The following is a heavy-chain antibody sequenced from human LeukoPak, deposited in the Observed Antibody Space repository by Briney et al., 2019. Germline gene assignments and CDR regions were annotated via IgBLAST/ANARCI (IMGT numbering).Heavy chain of an antibody. J-gene: IGHJ3*02. CDR3: ARDQYYDYVWGSYRYSAFDI. V-gene: IGHV3-33*01. Sequence: GGSLRLSCAASGFTFSSYGMHWVRQAPGKGLEWVAVIWYDGSNKYYADSVKGRFTISRDNSKNTLYLQMNSLRAEDTAVYYCARDQYYDYVWGSYRYSAFDIWGQGTMVTVSS. CDR2: IWYDGSNK. CDR1: GFTFSSYG. D-gene: IGHD3-16*02.